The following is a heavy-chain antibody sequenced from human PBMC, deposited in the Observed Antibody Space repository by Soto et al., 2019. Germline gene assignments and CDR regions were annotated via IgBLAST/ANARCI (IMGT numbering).Heavy chain of an antibody. J-gene: IGHJ3*01. V-gene: IGHV2-70*04. CDR2: IDWDDDK. Sequence: SGHTLVNPTQTLTLTRTFSGFSLTTSVIRVSWIRQPPGKALEWLARIDWDDDKFYSTSLKTRLTISKDTSKNQVVLTMTNMDPVDTATYYCARSGGVTGDAFGFWGQGTMVTVSS. CDR3: ARSGGVTGDAFGF. CDR1: GFSLTTSVIR. D-gene: IGHD3-10*01.